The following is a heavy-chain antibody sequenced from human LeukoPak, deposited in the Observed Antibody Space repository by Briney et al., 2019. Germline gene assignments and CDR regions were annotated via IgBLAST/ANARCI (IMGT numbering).Heavy chain of an antibody. CDR3: ARVSCSSTSCYPYYYYGMDV. J-gene: IGHJ6*02. V-gene: IGHV4-59*01. Sequence: SETLSLTCTVSGGSISSYYWSWIRQPPGKGLEWIGYIYCSGSTNYNPSLKSRVTISVDTSKNQFSLKLSSVTAADTAVYYCARVSCSSTSCYPYYYYGMDVWGQGTTVTVSS. CDR2: IYCSGST. CDR1: GGSISSYY. D-gene: IGHD2-2*01.